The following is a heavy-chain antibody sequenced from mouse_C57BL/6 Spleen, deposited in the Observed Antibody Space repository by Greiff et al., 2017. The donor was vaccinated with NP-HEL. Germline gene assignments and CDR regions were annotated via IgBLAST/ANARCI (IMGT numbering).Heavy chain of an antibody. CDR3: ARGDGPSY. V-gene: IGHV3-6*01. D-gene: IGHD2-3*01. Sequence: EVKLQESGPGLVKPSQSLSLSCSVTGYSFTSCYYWNWIRQFPGNKLEWMGYISYDGSNNYNPSLKNRISITRDTSKNQFFLKLNSVTTEDTATYYCARGDGPSYWGQGTLVTVSA. CDR1: GYSFTSCYY. J-gene: IGHJ3*01. CDR2: ISYDGSN.